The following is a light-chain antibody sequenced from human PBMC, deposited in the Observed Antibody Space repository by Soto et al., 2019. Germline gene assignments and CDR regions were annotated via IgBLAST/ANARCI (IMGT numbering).Light chain of an antibody. CDR3: QQYNSYSRTWT. J-gene: IGKJ1*01. V-gene: IGKV1-5*01. CDR2: DAS. Sequence: DIQMTQSPSTLSASVGDRVTITCRASQSISSWLAWYQQKPGKAPKLLIYDASSLESGVPSMFSGSGSGTEFTLTISSLQPDDFATYYCQQYNSYSRTWTFGQGTKVDIK. CDR1: QSISSW.